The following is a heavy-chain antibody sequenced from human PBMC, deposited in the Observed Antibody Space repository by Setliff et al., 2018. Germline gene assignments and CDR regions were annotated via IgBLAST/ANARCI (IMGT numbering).Heavy chain of an antibody. CDR1: GDSISDYY. V-gene: IGHV4-59*01. CDR2: IYYSGTT. CDR3: AGTPMVREVMDFDF. Sequence: SETLSLTCTVSGDSISDYYWTWIRQPPGKGLEWIGYIYYSGTTNYNPSLRSRVTVSIDTSKNQFSLKLSSATAADTAVYYCAGTPMVREVMDFDFWGQGTLVTVSS. J-gene: IGHJ4*02. D-gene: IGHD3-10*01.